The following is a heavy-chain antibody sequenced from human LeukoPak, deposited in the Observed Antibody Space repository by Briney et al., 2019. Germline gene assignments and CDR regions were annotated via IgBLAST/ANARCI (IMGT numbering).Heavy chain of an antibody. CDR3: ARRGGSPEYSSSWYSNLFVP. Sequence: SETLSLTCTVSGGSISSYYWSWFRQPPGKGLEWIGYIYYSGSTNYNPSLKSRATISVDTPKNQFSLKLSCVTAADTSVYYCARRGGSPEYSSSWYSNLFVPWGQGALVTVSS. J-gene: IGHJ5*02. CDR2: IYYSGST. V-gene: IGHV4-59*08. D-gene: IGHD6-13*01. CDR1: GGSISSYY.